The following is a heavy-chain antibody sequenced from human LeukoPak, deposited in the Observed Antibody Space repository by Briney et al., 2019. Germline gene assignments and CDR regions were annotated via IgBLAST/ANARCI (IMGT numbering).Heavy chain of an antibody. Sequence: GSSVKVSCKASGGTFNSYAISWVRQAPGQGLEWMGGIMPLFGTANYAQEFQGRVTFPTDESASTAYMEVSSLRSEDTAVYYCASGSLGDGYGVGDYYQYMDVWGKGTTVTVSS. J-gene: IGHJ6*03. D-gene: IGHD5-24*01. CDR2: IMPLFGTA. V-gene: IGHV1-69*05. CDR3: ASGSLGDGYGVGDYYQYMDV. CDR1: GGTFNSYA.